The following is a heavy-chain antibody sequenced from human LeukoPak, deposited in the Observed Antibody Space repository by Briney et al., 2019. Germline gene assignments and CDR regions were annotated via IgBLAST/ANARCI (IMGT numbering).Heavy chain of an antibody. D-gene: IGHD1-14*01. V-gene: IGHV4-39*01. J-gene: IGHJ5*02. CDR1: GGSISSSTDY. CDR2: IYYSGST. CDR3: AGLRPGWFDP. Sequence: SETLSLTCTVSGGSISSSTDYWGWIRQPPGKGLEWIANIYYSGSTYYNPSLKSRVTISVDMSKNQFSLKLSSVTAADTAVYYCAGLRPGWFDPWGQGTLVTVSS.